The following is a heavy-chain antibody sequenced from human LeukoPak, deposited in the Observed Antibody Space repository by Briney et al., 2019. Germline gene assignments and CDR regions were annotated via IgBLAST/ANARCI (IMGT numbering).Heavy chain of an antibody. Sequence: GASVKVSCKASGYTFTGYYMHWVRQAPGQGLEWMGRINPNSGGTNYAQKFQGRVTMTRDTSISTAYMELSRLRSDDTAVYYCARAGAGSSGYPEDYWGQGTLVPVSS. CDR3: ARAGAGSSGYPEDY. CDR2: INPNSGGT. J-gene: IGHJ4*02. CDR1: GYTFTGYY. V-gene: IGHV1-2*06. D-gene: IGHD3-22*01.